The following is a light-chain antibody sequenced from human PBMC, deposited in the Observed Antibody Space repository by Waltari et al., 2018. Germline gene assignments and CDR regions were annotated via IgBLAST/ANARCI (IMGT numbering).Light chain of an antibody. CDR2: WAS. V-gene: IGKV4-1*01. Sequence: DIVMTQSPDSLAVSLGERATINCRSRQSILYSSNNKNYLAWYQQKPGQPPKLLVYWASTRQSGVPDRFSGSGSGTDFTLTISSLQAEDVAVYYCLQYYNNPFAFGPGTKVDIK. CDR1: QSILYSSNNKNY. CDR3: LQYYNNPFA. J-gene: IGKJ3*01.